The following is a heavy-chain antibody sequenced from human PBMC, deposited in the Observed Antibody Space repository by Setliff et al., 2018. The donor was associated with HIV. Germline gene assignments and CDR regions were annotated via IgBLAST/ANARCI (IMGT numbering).Heavy chain of an antibody. CDR2: INLGAGST. J-gene: IGHJ4*02. CDR3: TRGAYFDFWSGFESAFDY. Sequence: GASVKVSCKASGLTFTSYYMHWVRQVPGQGLEWMGIINLGAGSTSYARKFQGRVNMTRDTSTSTVFMEVSSLRSEDTAVYFCTRGAYFDFWSGFESAFDYWGQGTLVTVSS. D-gene: IGHD3-3*01. V-gene: IGHV1-46*01. CDR1: GLTFTSYY.